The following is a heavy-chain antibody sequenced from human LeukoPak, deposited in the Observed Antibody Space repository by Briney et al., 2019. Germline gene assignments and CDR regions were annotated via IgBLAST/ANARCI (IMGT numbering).Heavy chain of an antibody. CDR1: GGSISSGGYY. V-gene: IGHV4-31*03. Sequence: SETLSLTCTVSGGSISSGGYYWSWIRQHPGKGLEWIGYIYYSGSTYYNPSLKSRVTISVDTSKNQFSLKLSSVTAADTAVYYCARSCYGSDPNWFDPWGQGTLVTVSS. CDR2: IYYSGST. CDR3: ARSCYGSDPNWFDP. D-gene: IGHD3-10*01. J-gene: IGHJ5*02.